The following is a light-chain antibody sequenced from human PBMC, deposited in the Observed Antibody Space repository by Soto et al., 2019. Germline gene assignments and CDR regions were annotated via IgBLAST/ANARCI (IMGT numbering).Light chain of an antibody. CDR3: QQSYSTPWT. J-gene: IGKJ1*01. CDR2: TAS. V-gene: IGKV1-39*01. CDR1: QSISTY. Sequence: DIQMTQSPSSLSPSVGDRVAITCRASQSISTYLNWYQQKPGKAPNLLIYTASSLQSGVPSRFSGSGSGTDFTLTISSPQPDDFATYYCQQSYSTPWTFGQGTKVDIK.